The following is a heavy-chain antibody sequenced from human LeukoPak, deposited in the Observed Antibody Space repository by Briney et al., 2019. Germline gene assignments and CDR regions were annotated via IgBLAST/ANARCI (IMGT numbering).Heavy chain of an antibody. CDR3: ARRSQYCGGDCYSDY. Sequence: GESLKISCKGSGYSFTNSWIGWVRQMPGKGLELMGIIYPGDSDTRYSPSFQGQVTISADKSISTAYLQWSSLKASDTAMYYCARRSQYCGGDCYSDYWGQGTLVTVSS. D-gene: IGHD2-21*02. CDR2: IYPGDSDT. CDR1: GYSFTNSW. J-gene: IGHJ4*02. V-gene: IGHV5-51*01.